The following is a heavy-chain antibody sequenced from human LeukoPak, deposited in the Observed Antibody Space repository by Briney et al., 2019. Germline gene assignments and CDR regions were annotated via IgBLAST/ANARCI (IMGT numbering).Heavy chain of an antibody. D-gene: IGHD6-13*01. CDR3: ARDDSSSWYMYLVDY. CDR1: GFTFSSYG. CDR2: ISYDGSNK. J-gene: IGHJ4*02. Sequence: GGSLRLSCAASGFTFSSYGMHWVRQAPGKGLEWVAVISYDGSNKYYADSVKGRFTISRDNSKNTLYLQMNSLRAEDTAVYYCARDDSSSWYMYLVDYWGQGTLVTVSS. V-gene: IGHV3-30*19.